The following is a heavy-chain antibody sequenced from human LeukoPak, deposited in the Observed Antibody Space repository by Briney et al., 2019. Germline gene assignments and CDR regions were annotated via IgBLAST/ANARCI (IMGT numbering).Heavy chain of an antibody. J-gene: IGHJ4*02. Sequence: SETLSLTCTVSDGSISSSSYYWGWIRQPPGKGLEWIGYIYYSGSTNYNPSLKSRVTISVDTSKNRFSLGLTSVTAADTAVYYCARGPDSSGYHFDYWGQGTLVTVSS. CDR1: DGSISSSSYY. CDR2: IYYSGST. D-gene: IGHD3-22*01. V-gene: IGHV4-61*05. CDR3: ARGPDSSGYHFDY.